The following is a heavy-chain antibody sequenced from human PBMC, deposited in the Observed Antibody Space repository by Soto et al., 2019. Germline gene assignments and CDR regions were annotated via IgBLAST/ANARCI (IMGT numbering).Heavy chain of an antibody. Sequence: QVQLQQWGEGLLKPSATLSLTFAVYGGSFSGYYWTWIRQPPGTGLEWIGEINHSGSTNYNPSLSSQVTISVDTAKNQFSLKLTAVTDAATAVYYCARDKMTGLFDYWGQGTLVTVSS. CDR1: GGSFSGYY. J-gene: IGHJ4*02. CDR3: ARDKMTGLFDY. D-gene: IGHD3-9*01. V-gene: IGHV4-34*01. CDR2: INHSGST.